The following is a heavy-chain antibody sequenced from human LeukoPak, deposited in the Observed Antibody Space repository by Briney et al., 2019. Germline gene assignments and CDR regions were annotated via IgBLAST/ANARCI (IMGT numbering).Heavy chain of an antibody. CDR2: ISGSGGST. V-gene: IGHV3-23*01. CDR3: AKVDRYDYVWGSYIDY. D-gene: IGHD3-16*01. J-gene: IGHJ4*02. Sequence: GGSLRLSCAASGLTLSSYAMSWVRQAPGKGLEWVSAISGSGGSTYYADSVTGRFTISRDKSKNTLYLQMSSLRDENKAVYYCAKVDRYDYVWGSYIDYWGEGTLVTVSS. CDR1: GLTLSSYA.